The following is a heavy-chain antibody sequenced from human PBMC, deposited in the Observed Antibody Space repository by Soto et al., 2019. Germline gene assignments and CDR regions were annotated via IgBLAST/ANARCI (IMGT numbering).Heavy chain of an antibody. Sequence: GGSLRLSCAASGFTFSSYGMHWVRQAPGKGLEWVAVISYDGSNKYYADSVKGRFTISRDNSKNTLYLQMNSLRAEDTAVYYCAKDGYDSSGYPYWYFDLWGRGTLVTVSS. D-gene: IGHD3-22*01. CDR2: ISYDGSNK. CDR1: GFTFSSYG. CDR3: AKDGYDSSGYPYWYFDL. J-gene: IGHJ2*01. V-gene: IGHV3-30*18.